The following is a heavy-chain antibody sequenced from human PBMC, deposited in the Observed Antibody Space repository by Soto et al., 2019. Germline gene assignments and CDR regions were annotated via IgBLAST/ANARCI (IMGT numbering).Heavy chain of an antibody. CDR2: IYYSGST. Sequence: SETLSLTCTVSGGSISSGDYYWSWIRQPPGKGLEWIGYIYYSGSTYYNPSLKSRVTISVDTSKNQFSLKLSSVTAADTAVYYCAGAHGSGSLLKRVRAGYYGMDVWGQGTTVTVSS. CDR1: GGSISSGDYY. V-gene: IGHV4-30-4*01. CDR3: AGAHGSGSLLKRVRAGYYGMDV. D-gene: IGHD3-10*01. J-gene: IGHJ6*02.